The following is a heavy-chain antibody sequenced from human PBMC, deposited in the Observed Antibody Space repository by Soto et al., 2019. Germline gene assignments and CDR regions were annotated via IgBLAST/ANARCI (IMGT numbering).Heavy chain of an antibody. D-gene: IGHD4-17*01. CDR1: VYTFTSYA. CDR3: ARVGITVTTYWYFDL. J-gene: IGHJ2*01. CDR2: INAGNGNT. V-gene: IGHV1-3*01. Sequence: ASVKVSCKAPVYTFTSYAMHWVRQTPGQRLEWMGWINAGNGNTKYSQKFQGRVTITRDTSATTAYMELSSLRSEDTVVYYCARVGITVTTYWYFDLWGRGTLVTVSS.